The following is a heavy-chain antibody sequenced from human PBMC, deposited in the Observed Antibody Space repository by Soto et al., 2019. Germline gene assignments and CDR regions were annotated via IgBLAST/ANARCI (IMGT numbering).Heavy chain of an antibody. V-gene: IGHV3-53*01. CDR1: GLSVSSND. CDR2: IYSADNT. CDR3: ARGGYDILTGYPVNWLDP. J-gene: IGHJ5*02. Sequence: GGSLRLSCAASGLSVSSNDMSWVRQAPGKGLECVSIIYSADNTFYVDSVKGRFTISRDNAKNSLYLQMNSLRAEDTAMYYCARGGYDILTGYPVNWLDPWGQGTLVTVSS. D-gene: IGHD3-9*01.